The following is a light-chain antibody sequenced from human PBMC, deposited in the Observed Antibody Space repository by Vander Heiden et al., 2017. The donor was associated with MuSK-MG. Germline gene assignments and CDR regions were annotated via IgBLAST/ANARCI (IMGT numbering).Light chain of an antibody. Sequence: QSVLTQPPSASGTPGRSVTISCSGSSSDIGSNYVYWYQQLPGTAPKLLIYRNDQRPSGVPDRFSGSKSGTSASLAISGLWSEDEADYYCAAWDDSRSGPVFGGGTKLSVL. V-gene: IGLV1-47*03. CDR1: SSDIGSNY. J-gene: IGLJ2*01. CDR3: AAWDDSRSGPV. CDR2: RND.